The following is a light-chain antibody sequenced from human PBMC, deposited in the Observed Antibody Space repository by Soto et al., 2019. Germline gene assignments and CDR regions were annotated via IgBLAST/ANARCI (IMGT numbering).Light chain of an antibody. CDR3: HQRKSWPRT. V-gene: IGKV3-11*01. CDR1: QTVSNK. Sequence: EIVWTQSPATLSSSPGERSTRSCRASQTVSNKLAWYQHKPGQAPRLLIYDTSNRATGIPARFSGSGSGTDFTLTISSLEPEDFAVYYCHQRKSWPRTFGQGTKVDIK. CDR2: DTS. J-gene: IGKJ1*01.